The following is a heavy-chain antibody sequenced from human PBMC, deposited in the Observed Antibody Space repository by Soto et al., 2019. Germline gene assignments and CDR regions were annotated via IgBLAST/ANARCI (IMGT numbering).Heavy chain of an antibody. J-gene: IGHJ6*03. Sequence: PGGSLSLSCAASGFTFSSYGMHWVRQAPGKGLEWVAVISYDGSNKYYADSVKGRFTISRDNSKNTLYLQMNSLRAEDTAVYYCAKQDSSWYKYYYYMDVWGKGTTVTVSS. D-gene: IGHD6-13*01. CDR3: AKQDSSWYKYYYYMDV. CDR2: ISYDGSNK. CDR1: GFTFSSYG. V-gene: IGHV3-30*18.